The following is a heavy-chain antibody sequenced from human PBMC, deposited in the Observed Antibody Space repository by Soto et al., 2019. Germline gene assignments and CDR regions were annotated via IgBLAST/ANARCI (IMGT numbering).Heavy chain of an antibody. V-gene: IGHV1-69*01. CDR1: GGTFSSYA. D-gene: IGHD2-2*01. CDR3: ARSQGSSTSLEIYFYYHYGMDV. Sequence: QVQLVQSGAEVKKPGSSVKVCCKASGGTFSSYAISWVRQAPGQGLEWMGGIIPIVGSANYAQKFQGRVTITADESTSTAYMELSSLRSEDTAVYYCARSQGSSTSLEIYFYYHYGMDVWAQGTTVTVSS. J-gene: IGHJ6*02. CDR2: IIPIVGSA.